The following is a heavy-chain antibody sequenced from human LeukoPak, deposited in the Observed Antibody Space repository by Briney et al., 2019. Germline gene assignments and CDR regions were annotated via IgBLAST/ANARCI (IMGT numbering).Heavy chain of an antibody. Sequence: GGSLRLSCAASGFTFSNAWMSWVRPAPGKGLVWVSRINSDGSSTSYADSVKGRFTISRDNAKNTLYLQMNSPRAEDTAVYYCARGRQHIVVVTATCLDYWGQGTLVTVSS. CDR1: GFTFSNAW. CDR2: INSDGSST. J-gene: IGHJ4*02. V-gene: IGHV3-74*01. CDR3: ARGRQHIVVVTATCLDY. D-gene: IGHD2-21*02.